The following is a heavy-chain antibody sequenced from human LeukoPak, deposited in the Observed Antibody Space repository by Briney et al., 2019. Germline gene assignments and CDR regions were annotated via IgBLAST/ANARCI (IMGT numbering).Heavy chain of an antibody. CDR2: INAGNGNT. V-gene: IGHV1-3*01. J-gene: IGHJ1*01. CDR1: GYTFTSYA. CDR3: ARARRYSSGWYAEYFQH. D-gene: IGHD6-19*01. Sequence: WASVKVSCKASGYTFTSYAMDWVRQAPGQRLEWMGWINAGNGNTKYSQKFQGRVTITKDTSASTAYMELSSLRSEDTAVYYCARARRYSSGWYAEYFQHWGQGTLVTVSS.